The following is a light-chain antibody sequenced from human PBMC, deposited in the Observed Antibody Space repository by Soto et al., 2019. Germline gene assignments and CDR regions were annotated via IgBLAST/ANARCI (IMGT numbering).Light chain of an antibody. J-gene: IGKJ2*01. CDR3: QQYCSSPYT. Sequence: EILLTQSPGTLSLSQGERATLSCRPSQRVRNSYLAWYQQKPGQAPRLLMHGASGRATGIPDRFSGSGSGTDFTLTISRLEPEDFAVYYCQQYCSSPYTFGQGTKLEI. CDR1: QRVRNSY. V-gene: IGKV3-20*01. CDR2: GAS.